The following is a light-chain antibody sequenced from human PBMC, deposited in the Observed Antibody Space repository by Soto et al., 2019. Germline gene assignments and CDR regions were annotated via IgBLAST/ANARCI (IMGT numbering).Light chain of an antibody. V-gene: IGLV2-14*01. J-gene: IGLJ3*02. Sequence: QSALTQPASVSGSPGQSITISCTGTSSDVGGYNYVSWYQQQPGKAPKLLIYEVSHRPSGVSNRFSGSKSGNTASLTISGLQAEDEADYYCSAYTSSSPCVFGGGTKVTVL. CDR2: EVS. CDR1: SSDVGGYNY. CDR3: SAYTSSSPCV.